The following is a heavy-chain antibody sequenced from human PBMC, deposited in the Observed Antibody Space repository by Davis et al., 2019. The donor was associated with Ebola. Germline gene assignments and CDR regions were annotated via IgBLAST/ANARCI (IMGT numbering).Heavy chain of an antibody. J-gene: IGHJ4*02. Sequence: GESLKISCKGSGYTFTGYYMHWVRQAPGQGLEWMGWINPNSGGTNYAQKFQGRVTMTRDTSISTAYMELSRLRSDDTAVYYCARDSLGAIFGVYYFDYWGQGTLVTVSS. CDR2: INPNSGGT. D-gene: IGHD3-3*01. CDR3: ARDSLGAIFGVYYFDY. V-gene: IGHV1-2*02. CDR1: GYTFTGYY.